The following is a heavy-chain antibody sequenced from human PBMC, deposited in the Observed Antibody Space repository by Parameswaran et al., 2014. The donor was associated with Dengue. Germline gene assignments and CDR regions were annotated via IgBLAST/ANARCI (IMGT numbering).Heavy chain of an antibody. D-gene: IGHD1-26*01. CDR2: IYQSGST. CDR3: AGEIVGGTTDY. Sequence: RWIRQPPGKGLEWIGEIYQSGSTNYNPSLQSRVTISIDKSANQFSLKLSSVTAADTAVYYCAGEIVGGTTDYWGQGTLVTVSS. J-gene: IGHJ4*02. V-gene: IGHV4-4*02.